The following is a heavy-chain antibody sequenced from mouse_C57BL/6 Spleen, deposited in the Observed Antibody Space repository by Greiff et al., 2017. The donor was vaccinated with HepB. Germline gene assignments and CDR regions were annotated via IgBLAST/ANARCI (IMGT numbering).Heavy chain of an antibody. CDR2: IHPNSGST. V-gene: IGHV1-64*01. D-gene: IGHD1-1*01. CDR1: GYTFTSYW. Sequence: VQLQQSGAELVKPGASVKLSCKASGYTFTSYWMLWVKQRPGQGLEWLGMIHPNSGSTNYNEKFKSKAKLTVDNSSSPAYMQLSSLSAEASAVYYCAAGDYYVSSYAFAYWGQGTLVTVSA. CDR3: AAGDYYVSSYAFAY. J-gene: IGHJ3*01.